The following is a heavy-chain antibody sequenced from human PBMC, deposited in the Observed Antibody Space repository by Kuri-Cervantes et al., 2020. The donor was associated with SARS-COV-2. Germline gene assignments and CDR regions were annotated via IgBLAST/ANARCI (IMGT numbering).Heavy chain of an antibody. D-gene: IGHD3-22*01. CDR3: ARDKYAYDSSGNAFDI. Sequence: GGSLRLSCAASGFAFSTYIMSWVRQAPGKGLEWVSTISGSGGNTYYSDSVRGRFTISRDNSKNTLFLQMNSLRAEDTAVYYCARDKYAYDSSGNAFDIWGQGTMVTVSS. CDR2: ISGSGGNT. V-gene: IGHV3-23*01. J-gene: IGHJ3*02. CDR1: GFAFSTYI.